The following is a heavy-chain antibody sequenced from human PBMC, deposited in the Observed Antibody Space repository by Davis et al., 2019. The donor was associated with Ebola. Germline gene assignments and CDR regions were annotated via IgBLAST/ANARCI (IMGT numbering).Heavy chain of an antibody. V-gene: IGHV4-61*10. CDR1: GGSISSGSYY. D-gene: IGHD1-1*01. CDR3: ARDGETGTVDY. Sequence: SETLSLTCTVSGGSISSGSYYWSWIRQPAGKGLEWIGEINHSGSTNYNPSLKSRVTISVDTSKNQFSLKLSSVTAADTAVYYCARDGETGTVDYWGQGTLVTVSS. J-gene: IGHJ4*02. CDR2: INHSGST.